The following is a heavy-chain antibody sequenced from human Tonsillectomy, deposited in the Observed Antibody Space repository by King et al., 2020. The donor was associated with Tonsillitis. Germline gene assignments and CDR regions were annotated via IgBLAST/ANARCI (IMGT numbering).Heavy chain of an antibody. J-gene: IGHJ6*02. Sequence: VQLVESGGGVVQPGGSLRLSCAASGFTFSSYGMHWVRQAPGKGLEWVAFIRYDGSNKYYADSVKGRFTISRDNSKNTLYLQMNRLRAEDTAVYYCAKNDYGDLRYYDGMDVWGQGTTVTVSS. V-gene: IGHV3-30*02. CDR3: AKNDYGDLRYYDGMDV. D-gene: IGHD4-17*01. CDR2: IRYDGSNK. CDR1: GFTFSSYG.